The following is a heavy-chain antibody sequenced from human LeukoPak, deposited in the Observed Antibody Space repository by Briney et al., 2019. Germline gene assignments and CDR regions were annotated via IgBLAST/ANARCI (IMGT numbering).Heavy chain of an antibody. J-gene: IGHJ3*02. CDR1: GYTFTGYY. CDR2: INPNSGGT. V-gene: IGHV1-2*02. D-gene: IGHD3-22*01. Sequence: GASVKVSCKASGYTFTGYYMHWVRQAPGQGLEWMGWINPNSGGTNYAQKFQGGVTMTRDTSISTAYMELSRLRSDDTAVYYCARVRSSGYGGNAFDIWGQGTMVTVSS. CDR3: ARVRSSGYGGNAFDI.